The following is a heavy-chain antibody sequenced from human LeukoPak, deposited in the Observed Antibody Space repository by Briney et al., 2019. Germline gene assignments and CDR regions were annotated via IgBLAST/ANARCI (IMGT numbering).Heavy chain of an antibody. CDR3: ARGPGDYGYYYYYMDV. D-gene: IGHD4-17*01. Sequence: SETLSLTCAVYGGSFSGYYWSWIRQPPGKGLEWVGYIYYSGGTNYNPSLKSRVTISVDTSKNQFSLKLSSVTAADTAVYYCARGPGDYGYYYYYMDVWGKGTTVTISS. J-gene: IGHJ6*03. V-gene: IGHV4-59*01. CDR1: GGSFSGYY. CDR2: IYYSGGT.